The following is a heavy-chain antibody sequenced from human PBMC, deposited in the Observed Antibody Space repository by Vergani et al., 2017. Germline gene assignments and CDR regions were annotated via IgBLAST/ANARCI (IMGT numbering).Heavy chain of an antibody. V-gene: IGHV3-73*02. CDR2: IRDKAYNYAT. D-gene: IGHD3/OR15-3a*01. Sequence: EVQLVESGGGLIHPGGSLRLSCEGSGFSFSGYWMHWVRQTSGKGLEWIGRIRDKAYNYATVYAVSVKGRFTISRDDSKKTAYLQMNGLTTEDTAVYYCFYDFWAGYDSGDVWGKGTTVTVSS. CDR1: GFSFSGYW. J-gene: IGHJ6*04. CDR3: FYDFWAGYDSGDV.